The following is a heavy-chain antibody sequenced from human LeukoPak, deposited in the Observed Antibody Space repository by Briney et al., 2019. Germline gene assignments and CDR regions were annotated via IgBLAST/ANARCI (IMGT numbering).Heavy chain of an antibody. CDR1: GYTFTGYY. V-gene: IGHV1-2*02. CDR2: INPNSGGT. Sequence: GASVKVSCKASGYTFTGYYMHWVRQAPGQGLEWMGWINPNSGGTDYAQNFQGRVTLTRDTSLSTAYIELSRLGSDDTAGYFCARDLEVSSVNLGLDPWGQGTLVTVSS. J-gene: IGHJ5*02. D-gene: IGHD7-27*01. CDR3: ARDLEVSSVNLGLDP.